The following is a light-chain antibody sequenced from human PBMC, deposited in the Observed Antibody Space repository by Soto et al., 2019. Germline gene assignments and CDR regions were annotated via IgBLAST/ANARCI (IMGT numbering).Light chain of an antibody. Sequence: IVLPQSPVTLALSQGERADLSCRASQSVSTSLAWYQHKPGRAPRLFIYDASKRAPGIPARVSGSGSGTNFTLTISTLEPKDMAVYYCQVRDVWISLGAGNKVDIK. CDR2: DAS. CDR3: QVRDVWIS. CDR1: QSVSTS. J-gene: IGKJ4*02. V-gene: IGKV3-11*01.